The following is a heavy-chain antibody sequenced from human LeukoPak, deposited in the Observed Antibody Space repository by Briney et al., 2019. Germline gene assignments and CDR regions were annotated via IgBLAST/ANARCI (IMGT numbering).Heavy chain of an antibody. J-gene: IGHJ4*02. Sequence: TSVKVSCKVSGYSFNDLSVHWVRQAAGKGLQWMGGYDPEYGDTIYAQNFQGRLTMTEDTSTATAFMEVSSLRSEDTAVYYCTAVSLLRGYDVLTFYSYPNYFDFWGQGTLVTVSS. CDR2: YDPEYGDT. CDR3: TAVSLLRGYDVLTFYSYPNYFDF. V-gene: IGHV1-24*01. CDR1: GYSFNDLS. D-gene: IGHD3-9*01.